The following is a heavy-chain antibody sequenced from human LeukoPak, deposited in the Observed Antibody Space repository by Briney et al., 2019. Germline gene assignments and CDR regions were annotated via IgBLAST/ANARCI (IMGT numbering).Heavy chain of an antibody. J-gene: IGHJ6*02. CDR3: ARDFRDYDFWSGYYDGMDV. CDR2: FDPEDGET. V-gene: IGHV1-24*01. CDR1: GYTLTELS. Sequence: GASVKVSCKVSGYTLTELSMHWVRQAPGKGLEWMGGFDPEDGETIYAQKFQGRVTITRDTSASTAYMELSSLRSEDTAVYYCARDFRDYDFWSGYYDGMDVWGQGTTVTVSS. D-gene: IGHD3-3*01.